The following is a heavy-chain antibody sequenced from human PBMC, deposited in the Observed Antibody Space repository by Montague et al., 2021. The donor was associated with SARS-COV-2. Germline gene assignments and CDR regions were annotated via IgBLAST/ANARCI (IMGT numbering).Heavy chain of an antibody. D-gene: IGHD5-12*01. CDR1: GFTFSSYA. CDR3: ARDSVLIVATIGTLGFDY. V-gene: IGHV3-30*04. J-gene: IGHJ4*02. Sequence: SLRLSCAASGFTFSSYAMHLFRQAPVKGLEWVAVISYDGSNKYYADSVKVRFTISRDNSKNTLYLQMNSLRAEDTAVYYCARDSVLIVATIGTLGFDYWGQGTLVTVSS. CDR2: ISYDGSNK.